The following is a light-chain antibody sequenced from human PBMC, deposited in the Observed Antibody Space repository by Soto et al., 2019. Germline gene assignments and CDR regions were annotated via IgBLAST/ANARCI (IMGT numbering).Light chain of an antibody. CDR1: QSITSS. Sequence: DIQMTQSPSSLSASVGDRVTITCRASQSITSSLNWYQQKPGKAPKLLIYTTSSLQSGVPSRFSGSVSGTDFTLTISSLQPEDFETYCCQQTYSTPWTLDQGTKVDIK. CDR2: TTS. V-gene: IGKV1-39*01. J-gene: IGKJ1*01. CDR3: QQTYSTPWT.